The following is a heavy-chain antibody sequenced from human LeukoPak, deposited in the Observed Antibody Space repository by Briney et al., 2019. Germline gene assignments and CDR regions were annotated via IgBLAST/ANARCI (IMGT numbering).Heavy chain of an antibody. J-gene: IGHJ4*02. Sequence: PGGSLRLSCAASGFTFSSYWMSWVRQAPGKGLEWVANIKQDGSEEYYVDSVKGRFTISRDNAKNSLYLQMNSLRAEDTAVYYCARAPSYYGSPAEGRYYFDYWGQGTLVTVSS. CDR3: ARAPSYYGSPAEGRYYFDY. CDR2: IKQDGSEE. D-gene: IGHD1-26*01. V-gene: IGHV3-7*01. CDR1: GFTFSSYW.